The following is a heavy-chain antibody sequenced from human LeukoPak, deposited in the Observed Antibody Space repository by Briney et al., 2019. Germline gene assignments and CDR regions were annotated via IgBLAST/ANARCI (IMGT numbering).Heavy chain of an antibody. V-gene: IGHV3-74*01. D-gene: IGHD6-19*01. Sequence: PGGSLRLSCAASGFTFSSYWMRWVRQAPGKGLVWVSRINSDGSSTSYADSVKGRFTISRDNAKNTLYLQMNSLRAEDTAVYYCARDQIKGSGWYYYWGQGTLVTVSS. J-gene: IGHJ4*02. CDR2: INSDGSST. CDR1: GFTFSSYW. CDR3: ARDQIKGSGWYYY.